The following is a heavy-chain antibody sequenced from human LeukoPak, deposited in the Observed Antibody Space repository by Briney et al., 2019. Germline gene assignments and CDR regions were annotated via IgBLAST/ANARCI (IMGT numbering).Heavy chain of an antibody. CDR3: ARGVALTTTYYYYYGMDV. J-gene: IGHJ6*02. D-gene: IGHD1-14*01. CDR1: GYTFTSYY. CDR2: INPSGGST. V-gene: IGHV1-46*01. Sequence: ASVKVSCKTSGYTFTSYYIHWVRQAPGQGLEWMGIINPSGGSTNYAQRFQGRDTMTRDTSTSTVYMELSSLRSEDTAVYYCARGVALTTTYYYYYGMDVWGQGTTVTVSS.